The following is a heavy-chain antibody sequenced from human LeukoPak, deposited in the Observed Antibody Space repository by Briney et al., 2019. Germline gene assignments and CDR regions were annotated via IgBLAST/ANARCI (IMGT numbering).Heavy chain of an antibody. CDR2: IKQDGSEK. CDR3: ARDDPSGCYDY. CDR1: GFTFSGYW. D-gene: IGHD6-19*01. V-gene: IGHV3-7*01. Sequence: GGSLRLSCAASGFTFSGYWMSWVRQAPGKGLEWVANIKQDGSEKYYVDSVKGRFTISRDNAKNSLYLQMNSLRAEDTAVYYCARDDPSGCYDYWGQGTLVTVSS. J-gene: IGHJ4*02.